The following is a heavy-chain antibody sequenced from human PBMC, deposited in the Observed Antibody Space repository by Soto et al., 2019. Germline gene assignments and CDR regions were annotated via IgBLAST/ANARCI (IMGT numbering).Heavy chain of an antibody. V-gene: IGHV1-2*02. D-gene: IGHD5-12*01. J-gene: IGHJ4*02. CDR2: INPNSGGT. Sequence: PSVKVSCKASGYTFTGYYMHWVRQAPGQGLEWMGWINPNSGGTNYAQKFQGRVTMTRDTSISTAYMELSRLRSDDTAVYYCARGRRYSGTESYFDYWGQGTLVTVSS. CDR3: ARGRRYSGTESYFDY. CDR1: GYTFTGYY.